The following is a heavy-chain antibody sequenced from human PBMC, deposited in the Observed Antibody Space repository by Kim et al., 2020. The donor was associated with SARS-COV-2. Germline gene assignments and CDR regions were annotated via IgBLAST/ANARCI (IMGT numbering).Heavy chain of an antibody. V-gene: IGHV1-69*13. J-gene: IGHJ6*03. Sequence: SVKVSCKASGGTFSSSSFAISWVRQAPGQGLEWMGAISPFFHKTNYAQKFQGRVTITADELTTTAYMEVMSLRSDDTGVYYCATTILATISPYMDVWGKGTSVTVSS. CDR1: GGTFSSSSFA. CDR3: ATTILATISPYMDV. CDR2: ISPFFHKT. D-gene: IGHD3-9*01.